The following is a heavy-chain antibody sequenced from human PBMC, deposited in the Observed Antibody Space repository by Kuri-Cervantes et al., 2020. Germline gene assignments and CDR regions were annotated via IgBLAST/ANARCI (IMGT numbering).Heavy chain of an antibody. D-gene: IGHD3-22*01. CDR2: ISYDGSNK. CDR1: GFTFSSYA. Sequence: GESLKISCAASGFTFSSYAMHWVRQAPGKGLEWVAVISYDGSNKYYADSVKGRFTISRDNAKNSLYLQMNSLRAEDTALYYCAKGARGYYDSSDSLIGYYFDYWGQGTLVTVSS. CDR3: AKGARGYYDSSDSLIGYYFDY. V-gene: IGHV3-30-3*01. J-gene: IGHJ4*02.